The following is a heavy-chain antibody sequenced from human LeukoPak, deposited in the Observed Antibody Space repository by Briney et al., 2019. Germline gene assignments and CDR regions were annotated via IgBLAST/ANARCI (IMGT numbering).Heavy chain of an antibody. J-gene: IGHJ5*02. CDR2: ISTSSSYI. V-gene: IGHV3-21*01. D-gene: IGHD4-17*01. Sequence: NPGGSLRLSCAAPGFTFSSYSMNWVRQAPGKGLEWVSSISTSSSYIYYADSVKGRFTISRDNAKKSLYLQMNSLRAEDTAVYYCARDSTTVTSTSSWFDPWGQGTLVTVSS. CDR1: GFTFSSYS. CDR3: ARDSTTVTSTSSWFDP.